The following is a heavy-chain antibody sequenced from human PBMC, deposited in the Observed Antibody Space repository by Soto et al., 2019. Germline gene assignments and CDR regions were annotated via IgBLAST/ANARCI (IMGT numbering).Heavy chain of an antibody. CDR2: ISSTTHYI. CDR1: GFTFTRYR. CDR3: ARESEDLTSNFDY. V-gene: IGHV3-21*06. J-gene: IGHJ4*02. Sequence: GGSLRLSCAASGFTFTRYRMNWVRQAPGKGLEWVSSISSTTHYIYYADSMRGRFTISRDNAKNAVYLEMNSLRAEDTAVYYCARESEDLTSNFDYWGQGTLVTVSS.